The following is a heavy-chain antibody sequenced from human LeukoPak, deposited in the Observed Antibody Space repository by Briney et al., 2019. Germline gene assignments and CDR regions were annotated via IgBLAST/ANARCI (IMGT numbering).Heavy chain of an antibody. V-gene: IGHV4-34*01. CDR3: ARGPYSSGWYPVGYFQH. J-gene: IGHJ1*01. CDR1: GGSFSGYY. Sequence: SETLSLTCAVYGGSFSGYYWSWIRQPPGKGLEWIGEISHSGSTNYNPSLKSRVTISVDTSKNQFSLKLSSVTAADTAVYYCARGPYSSGWYPVGYFQHWGQGTLVTVSS. CDR2: ISHSGST. D-gene: IGHD6-19*01.